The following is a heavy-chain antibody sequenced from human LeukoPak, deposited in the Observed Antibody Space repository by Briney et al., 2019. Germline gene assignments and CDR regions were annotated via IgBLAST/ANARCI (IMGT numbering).Heavy chain of an antibody. CDR2: LDPNSGNT. J-gene: IGHJ4*02. CDR1: GYSFISYD. Sequence: RASVKVSCKASGYSFISYDINWVRQATGQGLEWMGWLDPNSGNTGYAQKFQGRVTLTRNTSINTAYMELSSLRAEDTAVYYCAIDSTEVGAFWGQGTLVSVSS. D-gene: IGHD1-26*01. CDR3: AIDSTEVGAF. V-gene: IGHV1-8*02.